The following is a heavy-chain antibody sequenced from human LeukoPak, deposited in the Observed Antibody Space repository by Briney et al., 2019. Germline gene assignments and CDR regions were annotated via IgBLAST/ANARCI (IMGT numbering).Heavy chain of an antibody. CDR3: AREKYHGSGRLQYYYYGMDV. J-gene: IGHJ6*04. CDR1: GYTFTRYG. V-gene: IGHV1-18*01. D-gene: IGHD3-10*01. Sequence: GASVKVSCKASGYTFTRYGISWVRQAPGQGLEWMGWISGYNYNTKYAQKVQDRVTMTTDTSTNPAHMELRSLRADDTAVYYCAREKYHGSGRLQYYYYGMDVWGKGTTVTVSS. CDR2: ISGYNYNT.